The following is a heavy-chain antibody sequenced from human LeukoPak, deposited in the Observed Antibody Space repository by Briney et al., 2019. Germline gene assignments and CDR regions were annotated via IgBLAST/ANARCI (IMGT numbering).Heavy chain of an antibody. CDR2: INPAGGST. Sequence: ASVKVSCKASGYTFTSYYIHWVRQAPGQGLEWMGIINPAGGSTTYAQKFQGSRLTLTRDTSTSTVYMELSSLRSEDTAVYYCARGRGVHDSHTYDYFDYWGQGSLVTVSA. CDR1: GYTFTSYY. J-gene: IGHJ4*02. V-gene: IGHV1-46*01. CDR3: ARGRGVHDSHTYDYFDY. D-gene: IGHD3-22*01.